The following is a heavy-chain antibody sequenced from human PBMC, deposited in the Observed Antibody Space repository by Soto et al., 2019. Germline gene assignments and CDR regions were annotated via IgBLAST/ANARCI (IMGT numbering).Heavy chain of an antibody. V-gene: IGHV4-31*03. D-gene: IGHD3-22*01. CDR3: TRKYDTSGPDY. J-gene: IGHJ4*02. Sequence: SQTLRLAYIVAGLSFINRGCFWSWIRQYSGKGLEWIGYIYYNGSTYYNPSLKSRVSISRDTSKNQFSLRLSSVTAADTAVYYCTRKYDTSGPDYWGRGTLVTVSS. CDR1: GLSFINRGCF. CDR2: IYYNGST.